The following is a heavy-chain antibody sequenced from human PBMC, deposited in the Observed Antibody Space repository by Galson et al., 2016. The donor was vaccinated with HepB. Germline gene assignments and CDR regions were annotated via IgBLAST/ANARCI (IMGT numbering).Heavy chain of an antibody. J-gene: IGHJ4*01. D-gene: IGHD3-10*01. CDR2: VNHRGTT. CDR3: ARDGFPGFGSFFDY. V-gene: IGHV4-34*01. CDR1: GESLSGYF. Sequence: ETLPLTCTVSGESLSGYFWSWIRQPPGKGLEWIGEVNHRGTTNYDPSLESRGTISADTSKKQFSLNLSSVTAADTAVYFCARDGFPGFGSFFDYWGHGALVTVSS.